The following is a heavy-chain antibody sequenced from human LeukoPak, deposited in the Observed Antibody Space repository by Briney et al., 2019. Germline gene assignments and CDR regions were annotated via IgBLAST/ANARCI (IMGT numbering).Heavy chain of an antibody. CDR2: IRYDGSNK. J-gene: IGHJ4*02. CDR1: GFTFSRYG. Sequence: PGGSLRLSCAASGFTFSRYGMHWVRQAPGKGLEWVSFIRYDGSNKDYAGSVKGRFIISRDNSKNTLYLQMNSLRTEDTALYYCALPFGVYSNAIDYWGQGTLVTVSS. D-gene: IGHD5-18*01. CDR3: ALPFGVYSNAIDY. V-gene: IGHV3-30*02.